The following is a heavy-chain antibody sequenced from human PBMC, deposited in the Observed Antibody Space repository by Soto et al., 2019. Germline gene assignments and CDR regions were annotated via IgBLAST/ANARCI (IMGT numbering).Heavy chain of an antibody. Sequence: GGSLRLSCAASGFTFSSYGMHWVRQAPGKGLEWVAVISYDGSNKYYADSVKGRFTISRDNSKNTLYLQMNSLRAEDTAVYYCAKGDCPSTHSYYHYGMVVWGQGITVTVSS. CDR3: AKGDCPSTHSYYHYGMVV. V-gene: IGHV3-30*18. CDR1: GFTFSSYG. CDR2: ISYDGSNK. D-gene: IGHD2-2*01. J-gene: IGHJ6*02.